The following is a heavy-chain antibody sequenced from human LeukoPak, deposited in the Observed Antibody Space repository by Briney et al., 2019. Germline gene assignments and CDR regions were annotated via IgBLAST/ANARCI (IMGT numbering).Heavy chain of an antibody. V-gene: IGHV3-53*01. CDR1: GFTVSNNY. J-gene: IGHJ4*02. CDR2: IYSGGST. Sequence: GGSLRLSCAASGFTVSNNYISWVRQAPGKGLEWVSVIYSGGSTKYADSVKARFTIPRDNSKNTVYLQMNSLRADDTAVYYCARATLDNWGQGTLVTVSS. CDR3: ARATLDN.